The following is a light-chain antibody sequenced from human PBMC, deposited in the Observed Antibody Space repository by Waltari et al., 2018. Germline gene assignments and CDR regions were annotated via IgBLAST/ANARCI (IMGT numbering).Light chain of an antibody. V-gene: IGLV1-40*01. CDR3: QSYDSTLGAV. J-gene: IGLJ2*01. CDR1: IFNIGSGFN. Sequence: QSVLTQPPSVSGAPGQRVTISCTGNIFNIGSGFNVHWYQQVPGTAPKLLIDGNDRRPSGVSDRFSGSRSGTSASLAITGLQPEDEADYYCQSYDSTLGAVFGGGTKLSVL. CDR2: GND.